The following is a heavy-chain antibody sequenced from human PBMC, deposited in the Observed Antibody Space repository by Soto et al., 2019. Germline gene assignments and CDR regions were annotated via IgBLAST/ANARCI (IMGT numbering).Heavy chain of an antibody. CDR2: IWYDGSNK. V-gene: IGHV3-33*01. CDR1: GFTFSSYG. D-gene: IGHD1-1*01. CDR3: ARDGTDHWNYAYYGMDV. J-gene: IGHJ6*02. Sequence: QVQLVESGGGVVQPGRSLRLSCAASGFTFSSYGMHWVRQAPGKGLEWVAVIWYDGSNKYYADSVKGRFTISRDNSKNTLSLQMNSLRAEDTAVYYCARDGTDHWNYAYYGMDVWGQGTKVTVSS.